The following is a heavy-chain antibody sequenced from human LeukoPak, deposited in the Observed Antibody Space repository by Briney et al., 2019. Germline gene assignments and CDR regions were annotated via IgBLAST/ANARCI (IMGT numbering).Heavy chain of an antibody. V-gene: IGHV3-23*01. CDR2: ISDSGSAT. CDR1: GFTFSSCA. CDR3: ARPVYCSTSGCRDY. Sequence: GGSLRLSCAASGFTFSSCAMTWVRQAPGKGLDWVSAISDSGSATDYADSVKGRFTISRDNSKSTLYLQLNSLRAEDTAVYYCARPVYCSTSGCRDYWGQATLVTVSS. J-gene: IGHJ4*02. D-gene: IGHD2-2*01.